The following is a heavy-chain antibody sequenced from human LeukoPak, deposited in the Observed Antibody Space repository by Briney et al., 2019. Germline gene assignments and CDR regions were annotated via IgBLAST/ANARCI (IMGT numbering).Heavy chain of an antibody. J-gene: IGHJ5*02. CDR1: GYTFTSYG. Sequence: GASVKVSCKASGYTFTSYGISWVRQAPGQGLEWMGRINPNSGGTNYAQKFQGRVTMTRDTSISTAYMELSRLRSDDTAVYYCARANTLGLLPGGWFDPWGQGTLVTVSS. V-gene: IGHV1-2*06. CDR3: ARANTLGLLPGGWFDP. CDR2: INPNSGGT. D-gene: IGHD1/OR15-1a*01.